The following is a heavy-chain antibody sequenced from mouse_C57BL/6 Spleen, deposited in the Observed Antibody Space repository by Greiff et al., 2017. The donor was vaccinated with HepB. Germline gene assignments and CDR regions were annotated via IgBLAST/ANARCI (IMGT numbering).Heavy chain of an antibody. CDR1: GFTFSDFY. D-gene: IGHD2-5*01. J-gene: IGHJ4*01. CDR2: SRNKANDYTT. Sequence: EVKLVESGGGLVQSGRSLRLSCATSGFTFSDFYMEWVRQAPGKGLEWIAASRNKANDYTTEYSASVKGRFIVSRDTSQSILYLQMNALRAEDTAIYYCARDGSNYDYAMDYWGQGTSVTVSS. V-gene: IGHV7-1*01. CDR3: ARDGSNYDYAMDY.